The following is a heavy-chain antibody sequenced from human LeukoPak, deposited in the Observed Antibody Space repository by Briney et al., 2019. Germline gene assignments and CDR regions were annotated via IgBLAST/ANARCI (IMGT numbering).Heavy chain of an antibody. J-gene: IGHJ4*02. CDR3: ATSESQSRFDY. CDR1: GYSFTSYW. Sequence: GESLKISCKGSGYSFTSYWIGWVRQMPGKGLEWMGLIFPGDSETIYSPSFQGQVTISADKSINTAYLRWSSLKASDTAMYYCATSESQSRFDYWGQGTLVTVSS. CDR2: IFPGDSET. D-gene: IGHD3-10*01. V-gene: IGHV5-51*01.